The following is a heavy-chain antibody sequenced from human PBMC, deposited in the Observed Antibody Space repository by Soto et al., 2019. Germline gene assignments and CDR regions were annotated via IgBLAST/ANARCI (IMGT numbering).Heavy chain of an antibody. J-gene: IGHJ5*02. D-gene: IGHD2-2*01. Sequence: GESLKISCKGSGYSFTSYWIGWVRQMPGKGLEWMGIIYPGDSDTRYSPSFQGQVTISADKSISTAYLQWSSLKASDTAMYYCARLVPLNIVVVPAAMVWFDPWGQGTLVTVSS. CDR2: IYPGDSDT. CDR1: GYSFTSYW. CDR3: ARLVPLNIVVVPAAMVWFDP. V-gene: IGHV5-51*01.